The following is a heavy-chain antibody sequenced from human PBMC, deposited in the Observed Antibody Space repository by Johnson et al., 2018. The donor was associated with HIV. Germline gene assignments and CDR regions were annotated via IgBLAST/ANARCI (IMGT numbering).Heavy chain of an antibody. CDR3: ARQPDNFWSSDAFDS. CDR1: AFTFSRCG. J-gene: IGHJ3*02. D-gene: IGHD3-3*01. CDR2: IRYDGSNK. Sequence: QVQLVESGGGVVQSGGSLRLSCAASAFTFSRCGMHWVRQAPGKGLEWVSFIRYDGSNKYYTDSVKGRFTISRDNSKNTLYLQMNSLRVEDTAIYSCARQPDNFWSSDAFDSWGQGTMGTVSS. V-gene: IGHV3-30*02.